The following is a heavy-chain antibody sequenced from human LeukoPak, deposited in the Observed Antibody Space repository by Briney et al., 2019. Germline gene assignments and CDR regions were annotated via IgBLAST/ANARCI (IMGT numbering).Heavy chain of an antibody. CDR3: AKAKIVGYSYEGYHDAFDI. CDR1: GFTFDDYA. CDR2: ISWNSGSI. Sequence: GGSLRLSCAASGFTFDDYAMHWVRQAPGKGLEWVSGISWNSGSIGYADSVKGRFTISRDNAKNSLYLQMNSLRAEDTALYYCAKAKIVGYSYEGYHDAFDIWGQGTMVTVSS. J-gene: IGHJ3*02. V-gene: IGHV3-9*01. D-gene: IGHD5-18*01.